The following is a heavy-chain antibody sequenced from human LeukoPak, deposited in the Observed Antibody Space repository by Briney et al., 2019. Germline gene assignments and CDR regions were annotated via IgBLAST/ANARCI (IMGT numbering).Heavy chain of an antibody. CDR3: ARERVIAAAGDGFDS. Sequence: GGSLRLSCAASGFTFSDYSMNWVRQAPGKGLEWVSYISSSSTTIFYADSVKGRFTIPRDNAKNSLFLQMNGLRDEDTALYYCARERVIAAAGDGFDSWGQGTLVTVSS. D-gene: IGHD2-21*01. J-gene: IGHJ4*02. CDR2: ISSSSTTI. V-gene: IGHV3-48*02. CDR1: GFTFSDYS.